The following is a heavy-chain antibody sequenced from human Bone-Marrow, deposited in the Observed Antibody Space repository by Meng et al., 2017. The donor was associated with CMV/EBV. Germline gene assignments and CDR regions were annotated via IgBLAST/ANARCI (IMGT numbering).Heavy chain of an antibody. Sequence: ASVKVSCKASGYTFTSYGITWVRQAPGQGLGWMGWISTYNANTNYAQKFQGRVTMTTDTSTTTAYMELRSLRSDDTAVYYCARGDHGILVPAAPDYWGQGTLVTVSS. D-gene: IGHD2-2*01. V-gene: IGHV1-18*01. CDR2: ISTYNANT. J-gene: IGHJ4*02. CDR3: ARGDHGILVPAAPDY. CDR1: GYTFTSYG.